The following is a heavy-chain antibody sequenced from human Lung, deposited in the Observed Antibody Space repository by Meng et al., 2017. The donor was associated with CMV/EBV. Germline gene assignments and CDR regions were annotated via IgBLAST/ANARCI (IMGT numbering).Heavy chain of an antibody. J-gene: IGHJ5*02. CDR2: ISQDGSEI. CDR1: GFSLSAYW. V-gene: IGHV3-7*01. D-gene: IGHD2-21*02. Sequence: SXAASGFSLSAYWMGWLRQTPGKGLDWVAYISQDGSEIYYVDFVKGRFTISRDNAKNSLFLQMHNLRAEDTAVYHCARDKGDFTIWFDPWGQGTLVTVSS. CDR3: ARDKGDFTIWFDP.